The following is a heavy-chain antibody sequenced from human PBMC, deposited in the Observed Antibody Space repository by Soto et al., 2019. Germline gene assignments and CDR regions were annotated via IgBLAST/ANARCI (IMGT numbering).Heavy chain of an antibody. V-gene: IGHV4-4*02. D-gene: IGHD1-7*01. CDR3: ARFGVELRVYYSMDV. J-gene: IGHJ6*02. Sequence: SSETLSLTCAVSGGSISSSNWWSWVRQPPGKGLEWIGEIYHSGSTNYNPSLKSRVTISVDKSKNQFSLKLSSVTAADTAVYYCARFGVELRVYYSMDVWGQGTTVTVSS. CDR1: GGSISSSNW. CDR2: IYHSGST.